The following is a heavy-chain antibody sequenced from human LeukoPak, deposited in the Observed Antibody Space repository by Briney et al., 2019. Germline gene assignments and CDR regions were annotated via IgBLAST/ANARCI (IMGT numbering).Heavy chain of an antibody. D-gene: IGHD5-12*01. CDR2: LSGSGGST. CDR1: GFTVSSNY. CDR3: AKENGYAYDY. V-gene: IGHV3-23*01. J-gene: IGHJ4*02. Sequence: GGSLRLSCAASGFTVSSNYMSWVRQAPGKGLEWVSALSGSGGSTFYADSVKGRFTISRDNSKNTLYLQMNSLGADDTAVYYCAKENGYAYDYWGQGTLVTVSS.